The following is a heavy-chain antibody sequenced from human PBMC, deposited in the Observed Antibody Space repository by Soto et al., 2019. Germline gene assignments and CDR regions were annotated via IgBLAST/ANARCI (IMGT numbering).Heavy chain of an antibody. CDR2: ISYDGSNK. D-gene: IGHD3-22*01. CDR1: GFTFSSYA. V-gene: IGHV3-30-3*01. Sequence: GGSLRLSYAASGFTFSSYAMHWVRQAPGKGLEWVAVISYDGSNKYYADSVKGRFTISRDNSKNTLYLQMNSLRAEDTAVYYCATTIIVILAPASGGTSFDYWGQGTLVTVSS. CDR3: ATTIIVILAPASGGTSFDY. J-gene: IGHJ4*02.